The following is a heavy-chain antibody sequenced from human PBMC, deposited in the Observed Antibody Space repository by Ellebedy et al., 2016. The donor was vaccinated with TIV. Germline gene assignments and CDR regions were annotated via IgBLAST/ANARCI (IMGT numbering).Heavy chain of an antibody. CDR2: IYTSGSP. CDR1: GGSISSGAYY. V-gene: IGHV4-61*02. CDR3: ASLTIPGGSDF. J-gene: IGHJ4*02. D-gene: IGHD3-3*01. Sequence: SETLSLXXTVSGGSISSGAYYWTWTRQPAGKGLEWIGRIYTSGSPIYNPSLKSRVTMSIDTSKNHFSLEVNSVTAADTAVYYCASLTIPGGSDFWGQGTLVTVSS.